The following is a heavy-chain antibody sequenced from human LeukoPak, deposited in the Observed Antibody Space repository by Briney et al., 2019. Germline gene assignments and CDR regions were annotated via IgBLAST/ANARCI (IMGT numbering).Heavy chain of an antibody. V-gene: IGHV4-39*01. CDR2: ISFGGDT. CDR1: GDSINRRSYY. J-gene: IGHJ4*02. CDR3: ARHANGVFDY. D-gene: IGHD2-8*01. Sequence: SETLSLTCTVSGDSINRRSYYWACIRQPPGKGLEWIGSISFGGDTDHNPSLRSRVTITEDMSKNHFSLRLTSVTAADTAVYYCARHANGVFDYWGQGTLVTVSS.